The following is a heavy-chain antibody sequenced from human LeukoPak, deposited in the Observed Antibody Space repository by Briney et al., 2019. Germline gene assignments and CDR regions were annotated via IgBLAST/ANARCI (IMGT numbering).Heavy chain of an antibody. V-gene: IGHV1-18*01. CDR1: GYTFNSYG. CDR2: ISAYDGNT. CDR3: ATRGYYDSSGYLGFFDY. D-gene: IGHD3-22*01. Sequence: ASVKVSCKASGYTFNSYGISWVRQAPGQGLEWMGWISAYDGNTNYAQKLQGRVTMTTDTSTSTAYMELRSLRSDDTAVYYCATRGYYDSSGYLGFFDYWGQGTLVTVSS. J-gene: IGHJ4*02.